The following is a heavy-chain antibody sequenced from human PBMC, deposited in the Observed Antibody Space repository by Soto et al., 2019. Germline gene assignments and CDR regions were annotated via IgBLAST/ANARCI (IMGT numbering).Heavy chain of an antibody. J-gene: IGHJ4*02. Sequence: ASVKVSCKASGYTFTSYYMHWVRQAPGQGLEGMGIINPSGGSTSYAQKFQGRVTMTRDTSTSTVYMELSSLRSEDTAVYYCARTQDIVVVPATPSQLPQWDYWGQGTLVTVSS. CDR2: INPSGGST. V-gene: IGHV1-46*01. D-gene: IGHD2-2*01. CDR3: ARTQDIVVVPATPSQLPQWDY. CDR1: GYTFTSYY.